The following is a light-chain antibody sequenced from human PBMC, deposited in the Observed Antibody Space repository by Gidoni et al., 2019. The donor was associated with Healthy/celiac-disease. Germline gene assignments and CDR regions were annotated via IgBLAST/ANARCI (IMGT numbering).Light chain of an antibody. CDR1: QSVSSY. J-gene: IGKJ4*01. Sequence: EIVLTQSPATLSLSPGERATLSCRASQSVSSYVAWYQQKPGQAPRLLIYDASNRATVIPARCSGSGSGTDFTLTISSLEPEDFAVYYCQQRSNWPLTFGGGTKVEIK. CDR3: QQRSNWPLT. V-gene: IGKV3-11*01. CDR2: DAS.